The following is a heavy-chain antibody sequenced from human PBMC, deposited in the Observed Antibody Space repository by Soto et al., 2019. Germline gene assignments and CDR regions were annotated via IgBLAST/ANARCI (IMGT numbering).Heavy chain of an antibody. CDR3: ARLGGYYQAFDQ. D-gene: IGHD3-22*01. CDR2: IYYSGST. CDR1: DGSISSDY. J-gene: IGHJ4*02. Sequence: PSETLSLTFTVSDGSISSDYGGWFRQPPGRGLEWIGYIYYSGSTTCHPSLKSRVTISVDTSKNQFSLNLTSVTAADTAVYYCARLGGYYQAFDQWGQGSLVTVSS. V-gene: IGHV4-59*08.